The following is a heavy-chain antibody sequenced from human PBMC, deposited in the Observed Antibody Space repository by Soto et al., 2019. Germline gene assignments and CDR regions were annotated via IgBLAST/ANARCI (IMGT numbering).Heavy chain of an antibody. CDR2: ISRSSTGI. CDR1: GFTFSLYS. V-gene: IGHV3-48*02. CDR3: TRAVTWGLDV. D-gene: IGHD3-10*01. J-gene: IGHJ6*02. Sequence: EVQLVESGGGLVQPGGSLRLSCAASGFTFSLYSMSWVRQAPGKGLVWVSYISRSSTGIHYADSVKGRFTISRDDATHSMHHQMNSLRDGDTAMYYCTRAVTWGLDVWGQGTTVSISS.